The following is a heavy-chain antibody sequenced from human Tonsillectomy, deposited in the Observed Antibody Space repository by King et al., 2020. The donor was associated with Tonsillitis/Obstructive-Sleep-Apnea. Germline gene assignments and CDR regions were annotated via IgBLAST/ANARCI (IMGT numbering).Heavy chain of an antibody. CDR1: GGSISTDKW. D-gene: IGHD6-19*01. V-gene: IGHV4-4*02. CDR3: ARGPDSSGRDAFDL. J-gene: IGHJ3*01. CDR2: IYHSGSS. Sequence: VQLQESGPGLVRPSGTLFLTCAVSGGSISTDKWWSWVRQSPGKGLEWIGEIYHSGSSNSNPSLKSRVTISLDRSKNQFSLRLNFVTAADTALYYCARGPDSSGRDAFDLWGQGTMVTVSS.